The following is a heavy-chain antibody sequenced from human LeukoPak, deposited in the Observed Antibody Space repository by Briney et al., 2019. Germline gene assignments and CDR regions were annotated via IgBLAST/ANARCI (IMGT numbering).Heavy chain of an antibody. CDR2: ILYDGSNE. CDR1: GFTFSSRG. V-gene: IGHV3-30*18. J-gene: IGHJ4*02. CDR3: AKDGTGGYYYLDY. D-gene: IGHD3-22*01. Sequence: GESLKISCAASGFTFSSRGMHWVRQAPGMGLEWVALILYDGSNEYYADSVQGRFTISRDSSRNTLYLQMNSLRAEDTAVYYCAKDGTGGYYYLDYWGQGTLVTVSS.